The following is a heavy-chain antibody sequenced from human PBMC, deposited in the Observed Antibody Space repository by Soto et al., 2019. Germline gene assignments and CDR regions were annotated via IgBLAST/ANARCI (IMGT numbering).Heavy chain of an antibody. J-gene: IGHJ4*02. Sequence: QVQLVESGGGLVKPGGSLRLSCEASGFTFSDYYMSWIRQAPGKGLEWVSYITDSGTYTNYADSVRGRFTISRDNTKNSMFMHLNGLSAEDTAVYYGARDGEQWLIRARSFDYWGQGTLVTVSS. CDR3: ARDGEQWLIRARSFDY. D-gene: IGHD6-19*01. CDR2: ITDSGTYT. CDR1: GFTFSDYY. V-gene: IGHV3-11*06.